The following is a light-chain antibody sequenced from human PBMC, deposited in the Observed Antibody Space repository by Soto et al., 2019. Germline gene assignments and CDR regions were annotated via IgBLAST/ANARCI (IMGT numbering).Light chain of an antibody. V-gene: IGKV1-8*01. Sequence: AIRMTQSPSSFSASTGDRVTITCRASQGISSYLAWYQQKPGKDPKLLIYAASTLQSGVPSTLSGSVSGTDLTLTISSLQAEDFTTYYCQQDYSYTPHTFGGATKVEIK. J-gene: IGKJ4*02. CDR2: AAS. CDR3: QQDYSYTPHT. CDR1: QGISSY.